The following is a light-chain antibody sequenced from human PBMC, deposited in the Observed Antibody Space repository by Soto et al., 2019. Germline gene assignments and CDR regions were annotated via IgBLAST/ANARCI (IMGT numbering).Light chain of an antibody. CDR1: QTVSSSH. Sequence: EIVLTQSPGSVSLSPGERVTLSCRASQTVSSSHLAWYKQKPGQAPRLLIYATSSRATGIPDRFSGSGSGTDFTLTISRLEPEDCAVYFCQQDVSSPLTFGEGTNVEIK. CDR2: ATS. V-gene: IGKV3-20*01. CDR3: QQDVSSPLT. J-gene: IGKJ4*01.